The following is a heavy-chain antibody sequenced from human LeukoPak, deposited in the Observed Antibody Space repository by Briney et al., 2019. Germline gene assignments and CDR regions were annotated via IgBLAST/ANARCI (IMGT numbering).Heavy chain of an antibody. CDR2: ISYDGSNK. V-gene: IGHV3-30-3*01. J-gene: IGHJ4*02. CDR1: GFTFSSYA. D-gene: IGHD5-12*01. CDR3: ARVRWGGYSGYDPPDY. Sequence: GGSLRLSGAASGFTFSSYAMHWVRQAPGKGLEWVAVISYDGSNKYYADSVKGRFTISRDNSKNTLYLQMNSLRAEDTAVYYCARVRWGGYSGYDPPDYWGQGTLVTVSS.